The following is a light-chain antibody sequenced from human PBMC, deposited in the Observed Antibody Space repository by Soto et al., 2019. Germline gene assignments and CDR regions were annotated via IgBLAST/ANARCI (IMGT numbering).Light chain of an antibody. CDR2: GAS. J-gene: IGKJ2*01. Sequence: EIVLTQSPGTLSLSPGERATLSCRASQSVSSNSLAWYQQKPGQAPRLLIHGASSRATGIPDRFSGSGSGTHFTLTISSLEPEDFAVYYCQHYGSSPRYTFGQGTKLEIK. CDR1: QSVSSNS. CDR3: QHYGSSPRYT. V-gene: IGKV3-20*01.